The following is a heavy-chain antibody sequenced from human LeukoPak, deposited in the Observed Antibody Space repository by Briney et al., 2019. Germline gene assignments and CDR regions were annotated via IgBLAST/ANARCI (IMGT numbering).Heavy chain of an antibody. CDR2: IYYSVST. CDR3: ARVGDSSGWNAFDI. CDR1: GGSISSYY. Sequence: SETLSLTCTVSGGSISSYYWSWIRQPPGKGLEWIGYIYYSVSTNYNPSLKSRVTISVDTSKNQFSLKLSSVTAADTAVYYCARVGDSSGWNAFDIWGQGTMVTVSS. V-gene: IGHV4-59*01. J-gene: IGHJ3*02. D-gene: IGHD3-22*01.